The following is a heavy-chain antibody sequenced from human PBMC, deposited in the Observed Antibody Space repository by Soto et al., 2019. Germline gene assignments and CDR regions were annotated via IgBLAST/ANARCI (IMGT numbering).Heavy chain of an antibody. J-gene: IGHJ5*02. CDR2: IYYSGST. D-gene: IGHD3-3*01. Sequence: PSETLSLTCTVSGGSISSYYWSWIRQPPGKGPEWIGYIYYSGSTNYSPSLKSRVTISVDTSKNQFSLKLSSVTAADTAVYYCARVLFGRGNRFAPWGQGTLVTVSS. CDR3: ARVLFGRGNRFAP. CDR1: GGSISSYY. V-gene: IGHV4-59*01.